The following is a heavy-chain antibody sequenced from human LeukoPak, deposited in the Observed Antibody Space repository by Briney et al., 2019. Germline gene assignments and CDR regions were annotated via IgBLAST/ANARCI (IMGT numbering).Heavy chain of an antibody. CDR2: IYSGGST. CDR1: GLTVSSNY. Sequence: GGSLRLSCAASGLTVSSNYMSWVRQAPGKGLEWISVIYSGGSTYYADSVEGRFTISRDNSKNTLYLQMNSLRAEDTAVYYCAREVVRGVIDYWGQGTLVTVSS. J-gene: IGHJ4*02. V-gene: IGHV3-53*01. CDR3: AREVVRGVIDY. D-gene: IGHD3-10*01.